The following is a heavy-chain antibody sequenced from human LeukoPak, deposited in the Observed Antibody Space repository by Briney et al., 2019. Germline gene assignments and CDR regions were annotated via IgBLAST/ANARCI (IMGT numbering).Heavy chain of an antibody. CDR2: INSDGKTI. V-gene: IGHV3-74*01. CDR3: ARGQSYMDV. J-gene: IGHJ6*03. CDR1: GFIFSNFW. Sequence: GGSLRLSCEASGFIFSNFWMYWVRQVPGKGRIWVARINSDGKTINYGDSVRGRFTISRDNAKKTLYLQLNSLRVEDTALYYCARGQSYMDVWGKGTTVTVSS.